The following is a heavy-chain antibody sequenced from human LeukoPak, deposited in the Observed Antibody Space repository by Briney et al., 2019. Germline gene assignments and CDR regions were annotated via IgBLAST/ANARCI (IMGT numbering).Heavy chain of an antibody. Sequence: SETLSLTCAVYGGSFSDYYWSWIRQPPGKGLEWIGEINHSGSTNYNPSLKSRVTISVDTSKNQFSLKLSSVTAADTAVYYCARGPYGSGSYSDAFEIWGQGTMVTVSS. CDR3: ARGPYGSGSYSDAFEI. CDR1: GGSFSDYY. D-gene: IGHD3-10*01. J-gene: IGHJ3*02. V-gene: IGHV4-34*09. CDR2: INHSGST.